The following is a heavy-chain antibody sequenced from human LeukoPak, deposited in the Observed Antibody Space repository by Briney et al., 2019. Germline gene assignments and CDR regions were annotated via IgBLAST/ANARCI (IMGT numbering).Heavy chain of an antibody. V-gene: IGHV3-23*01. Sequence: GGSLRLSCAASGFTVSSNYMSWVRQAPGKGLEWVSGISGSGSTTNYADSVKGRFTISRDNSKNTLYLQMNTLRAEDTAVYYCAKGVVVVTAMNYFDYWGQGTLVTVSS. J-gene: IGHJ4*02. D-gene: IGHD2-21*02. CDR2: ISGSGSTT. CDR3: AKGVVVVTAMNYFDY. CDR1: GFTVSSNY.